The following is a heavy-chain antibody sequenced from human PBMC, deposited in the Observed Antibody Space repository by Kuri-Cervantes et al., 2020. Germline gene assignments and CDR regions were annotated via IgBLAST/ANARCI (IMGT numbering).Heavy chain of an antibody. D-gene: IGHD6-19*01. Sequence: GSLRLSCAASGFTFSNYAMSWVRQAPGKGLEWVSGINSGGDTTYYPDSVKGRFTISRDNSKKTLYLQMNSLRAEDTAVYYCAKEAWYSSGWYLNYWGQGTLVTVSS. J-gene: IGHJ4*02. V-gene: IGHV3-23*01. CDR1: GFTFSNYA. CDR3: AKEAWYSSGWYLNY. CDR2: INSGGDTT.